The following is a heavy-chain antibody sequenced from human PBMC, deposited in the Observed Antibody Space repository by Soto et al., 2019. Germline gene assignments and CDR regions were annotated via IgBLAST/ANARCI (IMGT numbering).Heavy chain of an antibody. V-gene: IGHV3-30-3*01. CDR3: ARDQTTVRGGYYYYGMDV. Sequence: RWSLRLSCSASVFTFSSHALYWVRRAPGKGLEWAAVISKDGGNKYYADSVKDRFTISRDNSKDTVYLQMNSLRAEDTAVYYCARDQTTVRGGYYYYGMDVWGQGTTVTVSS. CDR2: ISKDGGNK. D-gene: IGHD4-17*01. CDR1: VFTFSSHA. J-gene: IGHJ6*02.